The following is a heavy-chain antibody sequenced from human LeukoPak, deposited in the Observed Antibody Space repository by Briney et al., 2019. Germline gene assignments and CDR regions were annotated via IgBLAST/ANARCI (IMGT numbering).Heavy chain of an antibody. D-gene: IGHD1-26*01. CDR3: ARDTGPIVGATTGAFDI. Sequence: SVKVSCKASGGTFSSYAISWVRQAPGQGLEWMGGIIPIFGTANYAQKFQGRVTITADESTSTAYMELSSLRSEDTAVYYCARDTGPIVGATTGAFDIWGQGTMVTVSS. CDR2: IIPIFGTA. J-gene: IGHJ3*02. CDR1: GGTFSSYA. V-gene: IGHV1-69*13.